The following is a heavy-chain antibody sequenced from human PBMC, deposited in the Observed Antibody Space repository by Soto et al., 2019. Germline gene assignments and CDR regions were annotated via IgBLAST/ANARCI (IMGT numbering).Heavy chain of an antibody. D-gene: IGHD6-13*01. CDR1: GFTFSSYG. CDR3: ARTAGGRVRGALDI. V-gene: IGHV3-30-3*01. CDR2: IPNTENKK. Sequence: QVHLEESGGGVVQPGTSLRLSCVASGFTFSSYGMHWVRQAPGKGLEWVAVIPNTENKKYYADSVKGRFTISRDNSQNTLFLQMDSLMSEATAMYYCARTAGGRVRGALDIWGKGNMVTVS. J-gene: IGHJ3*02.